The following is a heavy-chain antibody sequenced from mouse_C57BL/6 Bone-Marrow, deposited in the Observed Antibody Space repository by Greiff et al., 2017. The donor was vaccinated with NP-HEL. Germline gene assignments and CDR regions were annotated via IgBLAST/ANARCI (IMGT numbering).Heavy chain of an antibody. CDR2: INPNYGTT. Sequence: EVQLVESGPELVKPGASVKISCKASGYSFTDYNMNWVKQSNGKSLEWIGVINPNYGTTSYNQKFKGKATLTVDQSSSTAYMQLNSLTSEDSAVYYCAIHYYGSSFHWYFDVWGTGTTVTVSS. J-gene: IGHJ1*03. D-gene: IGHD1-1*01. V-gene: IGHV1-39*01. CDR3: AIHYYGSSFHWYFDV. CDR1: GYSFTDYN.